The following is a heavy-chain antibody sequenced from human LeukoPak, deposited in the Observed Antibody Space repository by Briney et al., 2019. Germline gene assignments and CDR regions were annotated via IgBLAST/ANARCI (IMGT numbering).Heavy chain of an antibody. V-gene: IGHV4-34*01. CDR1: GGSFSGYY. CDR3: ARRRHLTKYYFDY. CDR2: INHSGST. J-gene: IGHJ4*02. Sequence: SETLSLTCAVYGGSFSGYYWSWIRQPPGKGLEWIGEINHSGSTNHNPSLKSRVTISVDTSKNQFSLKLSSVTAADTAVYYCARRRHLTKYYFDYWGQGTLVTVSS.